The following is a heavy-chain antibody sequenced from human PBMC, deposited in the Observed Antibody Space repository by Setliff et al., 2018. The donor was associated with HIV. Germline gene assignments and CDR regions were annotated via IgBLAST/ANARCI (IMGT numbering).Heavy chain of an antibody. J-gene: IGHJ3*02. CDR3: ARGGGYCGGDCYPTQDAFDI. V-gene: IGHV1-18*01. CDR2: IGPYNART. Sequence: ASVKVSCKTSGYMFIAYGMSWVRRAPGQGLEWMGWIGPYNARTEYAQKFQGRVTINADKSTSTAYMELSSLRSEDTAVYYCARGGGYCGGDCYPTQDAFDIWGQGTMVTVSS. D-gene: IGHD2-21*02. CDR1: GYMFIAYG.